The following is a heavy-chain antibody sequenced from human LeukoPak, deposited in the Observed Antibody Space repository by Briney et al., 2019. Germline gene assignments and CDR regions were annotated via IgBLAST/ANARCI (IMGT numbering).Heavy chain of an antibody. Sequence: VASVKVSCKASGYTFTGYYMHWVRQAPGQGLEWMGWINPNSGGTNYAQKFQGRVTMTRDTSISTAYMELSRLRSDDTAVYYCARTPTVTTVRYYFDYWGQGTLVTVSS. V-gene: IGHV1-2*02. CDR3: ARTPTVTTVRYYFDY. CDR2: INPNSGGT. CDR1: GYTFTGYY. J-gene: IGHJ4*02. D-gene: IGHD4-11*01.